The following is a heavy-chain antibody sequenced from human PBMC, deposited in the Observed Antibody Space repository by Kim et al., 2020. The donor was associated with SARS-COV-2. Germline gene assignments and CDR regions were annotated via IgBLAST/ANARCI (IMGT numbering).Heavy chain of an antibody. CDR3: ATIPRGVWGNHPGTYYRVDV. CDR2: ISYDGGST. D-gene: IGHD3-16*01. Sequence: GGSLRLSCAASGFDFSSFPIHWVRQAPGKGLEWLAVISYDGGSTYYADSVKGRFTISRDNPKNTLYLQMNTLRVEDTAVYYCATIPRGVWGNHPGTYYRVDVWGQGTTVTVSS. J-gene: IGHJ6*02. CDR1: GFDFSSFP. V-gene: IGHV3-30*04.